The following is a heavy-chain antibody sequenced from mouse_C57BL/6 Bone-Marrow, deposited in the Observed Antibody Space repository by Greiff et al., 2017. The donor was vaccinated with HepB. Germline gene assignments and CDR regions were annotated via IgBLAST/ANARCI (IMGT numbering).Heavy chain of an antibody. V-gene: IGHV7-3*01. CDR3: ARYGLGLDY. Sequence: DVHLVESGGGLVQPGGSLSLSCAASGFTFTDYYMSWVRQPPGKALEWLGFIRNKANGYTTEYSASVKGRFTISRDNSQSILYLQMNALRAEDSATYYCARYGLGLDYWGQGTTLTVSS. J-gene: IGHJ2*01. CDR1: GFTFTDYY. D-gene: IGHD3-3*01. CDR2: IRNKANGYTT.